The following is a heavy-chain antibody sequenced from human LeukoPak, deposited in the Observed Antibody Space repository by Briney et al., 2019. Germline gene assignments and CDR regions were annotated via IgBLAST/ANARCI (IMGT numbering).Heavy chain of an antibody. J-gene: IGHJ4*02. Sequence: PAGSLRLSCAASGFTFSTYNMNWVRQAPGKGLEWVSAVGGTDGRTYYAAFVKGRFTIYRDNSKNTLYLQMNSLRADDTAVYYCAKDGSYYFDYWGQGTLVTVSS. CDR1: GFTFSTYN. V-gene: IGHV3-23*01. CDR3: AKDGSYYFDY. CDR2: VGGTDGRT.